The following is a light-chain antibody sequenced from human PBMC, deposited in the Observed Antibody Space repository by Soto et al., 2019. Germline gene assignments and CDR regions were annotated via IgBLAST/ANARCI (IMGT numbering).Light chain of an antibody. CDR1: QSISSY. V-gene: IGKV1-39*01. Sequence: DIQMTQSPSSLSASVGDRVTITCRASQSISSYFNWYQQKPGKAPKLLIYAASSLQSGVPSRFSGNGSGTDFTLTISSLHPEDFASYYCQHSYSDPRTFGGGTKVEIK. CDR3: QHSYSDPRT. CDR2: AAS. J-gene: IGKJ4*01.